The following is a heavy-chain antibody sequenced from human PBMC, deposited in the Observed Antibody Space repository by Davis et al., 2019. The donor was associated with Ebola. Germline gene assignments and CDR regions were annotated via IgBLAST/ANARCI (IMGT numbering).Heavy chain of an antibody. J-gene: IGHJ5*02. CDR3: ARGGGIWGFDP. Sequence: MPSETLSLTCAVYGGSFSVYYWSWIRQPPGKGLEWIGEINHSGSTNYNPSLKSRVTISVDTSKNQFSLKLSSVTAADTAVYYCARGGGIWGFDPWGQGTLVTVSS. V-gene: IGHV4-34*01. CDR2: INHSGST. D-gene: IGHD2/OR15-2a*01. CDR1: GGSFSVYY.